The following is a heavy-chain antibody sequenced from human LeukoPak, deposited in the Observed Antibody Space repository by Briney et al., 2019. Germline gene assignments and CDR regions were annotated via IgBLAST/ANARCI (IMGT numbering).Heavy chain of an antibody. CDR1: GGSFSGYY. CDR3: ARFRPDSSSWSDY. J-gene: IGHJ4*02. Sequence: SESLSLTCAVYGGSFSGYYWSWIRQPPGKGLEWIGEINHSGSTNYNPSLKSRVAISVDTSKNQFSLKLSSVTAADTAVYYCARFRPDSSSWSDYWGQGTLVTVSS. CDR2: INHSGST. V-gene: IGHV4-34*01. D-gene: IGHD6-13*01.